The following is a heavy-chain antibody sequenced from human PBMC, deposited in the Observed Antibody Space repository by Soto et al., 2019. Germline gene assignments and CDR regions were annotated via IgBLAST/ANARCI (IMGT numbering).Heavy chain of an antibody. V-gene: IGHV3-7*05. CDR2: IEGDGNEK. CDR3: VRGLYTGSPHFFY. D-gene: IGHD1-1*01. J-gene: IGHJ4*02. CDR1: EFTFSTYW. Sequence: PGGSLRLSCAASEFTFSTYWMTWVRQAPGKGLEWVANIEGDGNEKNYVDSVKGRFTVSRDNAKRSLYLQMNSLRVEDTAVYYCVRGLYTGSPHFFYWGQGTLVTVS.